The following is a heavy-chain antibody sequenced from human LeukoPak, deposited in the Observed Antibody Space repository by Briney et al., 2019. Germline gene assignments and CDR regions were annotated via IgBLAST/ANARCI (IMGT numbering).Heavy chain of an antibody. D-gene: IGHD5-12*01. CDR2: INWNGGST. V-gene: IGHV3-20*04. J-gene: IGHJ4*02. Sequence: GGSLRLSCAASGFIFDNYGMSWVRQALGKGLEWVSGINWNGGSTGYADSMKGRFTISRDNAKNSLYLLMNSLRAEDTALYYCARGYSGYDWGSYFDSWGQGALVTVSS. CDR1: GFIFDNYG. CDR3: ARGYSGYDWGSYFDS.